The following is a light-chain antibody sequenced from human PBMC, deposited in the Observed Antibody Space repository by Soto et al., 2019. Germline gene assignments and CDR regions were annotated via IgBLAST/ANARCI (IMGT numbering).Light chain of an antibody. CDR2: KAS. J-gene: IGKJ2*01. CDR1: QSISSG. Sequence: DIHMTQSPSTLFASVGDRVTITCRASQSISSGLAWYPQKPGKAPKLRIYKASSLESGVPSRFSGSGSGTEFTLTISSLQPDDFATYYCQQYNSYSPYTFGQGTKLEIK. V-gene: IGKV1-5*03. CDR3: QQYNSYSPYT.